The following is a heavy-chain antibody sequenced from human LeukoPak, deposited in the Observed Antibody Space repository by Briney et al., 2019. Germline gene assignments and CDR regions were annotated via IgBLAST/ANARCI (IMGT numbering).Heavy chain of an antibody. Sequence: GGSLRLSCAASGFTFSGSAMHWVRQASGKGLEWVGRIRSKANSYATAYAASVKGRFTISRDDSKNTAYLQMNSLRAEDTAVYYCASRQPLLTRWGQGTLVTVSS. CDR3: ASRQPLLTR. J-gene: IGHJ4*02. D-gene: IGHD2-21*02. CDR2: IRSKANSYAT. CDR1: GFTFSGSA. V-gene: IGHV3-73*01.